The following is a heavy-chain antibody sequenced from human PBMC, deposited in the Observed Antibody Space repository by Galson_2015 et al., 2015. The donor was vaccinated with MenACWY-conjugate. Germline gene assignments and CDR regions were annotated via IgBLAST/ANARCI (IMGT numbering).Heavy chain of an antibody. CDR3: ARHKGLKGAFDI. CDR2: IYPGDSDT. J-gene: IGHJ3*02. CDR1: GSSFTTYW. D-gene: IGHD2-8*01. Sequence: QSGAEVKKPGESLKISCKASGSSFTTYWLVWVRQMPGKGLEWMGIIYPGDSDTRYSPSFQGQVTISADKSNNTAHLQWSGLKASDTAMYYCARHKGLKGAFDIWGQGTMVTVSS. V-gene: IGHV5-51*01.